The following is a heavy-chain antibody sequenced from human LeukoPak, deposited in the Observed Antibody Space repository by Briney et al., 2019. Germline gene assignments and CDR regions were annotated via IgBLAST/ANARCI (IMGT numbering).Heavy chain of an antibody. CDR3: ARDYYYYDSSGYEYYYHYYMDV. CDR1: GYTFTSYA. J-gene: IGHJ6*03. D-gene: IGHD3-22*01. Sequence: ASVKVSCKASGYTFTSYAMNWVRQAPGQGLEWMGWINTNTGNPTYAQGFTGRFVFSLDTSVSTAYLQISSLKAEDTAVYYCARDYYYYDSSGYEYYYHYYMDVWGKGTTVTVSS. V-gene: IGHV7-4-1*02. CDR2: INTNTGNP.